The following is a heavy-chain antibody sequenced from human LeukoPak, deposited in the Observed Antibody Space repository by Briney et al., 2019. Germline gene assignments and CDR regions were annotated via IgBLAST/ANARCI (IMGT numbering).Heavy chain of an antibody. Sequence: GGSLRLSCAASGFTFSSYSMTWVRQAPGKGLEWVSSISSSSSYIYYADSVKGRFTISRDNAKNSLVLQMNSLRAEDTAVYYCARSYKRNNWFDPWGQGTLVTVSS. V-gene: IGHV3-21*01. D-gene: IGHD1-26*01. CDR3: ARSYKRNNWFDP. J-gene: IGHJ5*02. CDR2: ISSSSSYI. CDR1: GFTFSSYS.